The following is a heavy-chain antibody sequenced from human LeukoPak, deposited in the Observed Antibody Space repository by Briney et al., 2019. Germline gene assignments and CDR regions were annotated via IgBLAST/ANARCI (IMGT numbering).Heavy chain of an antibody. CDR1: GFIFNTYA. Sequence: GGSLRLSCAASGFIFNTYAMAWVRQAPGKGLEWVSTISAAADSTYHADSVKGRFIISRDNSKNTLFIQMNSLRAEDTAVYYCAKGISGSRRTFDAWGQGTLVTVSS. V-gene: IGHV3-23*01. CDR3: AKGISGSRRTFDA. J-gene: IGHJ5*02. D-gene: IGHD6-13*01. CDR2: ISAAADST.